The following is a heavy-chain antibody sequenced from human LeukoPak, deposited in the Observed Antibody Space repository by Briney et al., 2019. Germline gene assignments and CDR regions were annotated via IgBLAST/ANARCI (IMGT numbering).Heavy chain of an antibody. V-gene: IGHV1-18*01. CDR3: ARAWIMVTSHLDF. CDR1: GYTFTNHG. D-gene: IGHD2-21*02. J-gene: IGHJ4*02. CDR2: ISAHDGNT. Sequence: ASVEVSCKASGYTFTNHGTTWVRQAPGQGLEWMGWISAHDGNTNYAQKLQGRVTMTTDTSTSIAYMELRSLRSDDTAMYYCARAWIMVTSHLDFWGQGTLVTVSS.